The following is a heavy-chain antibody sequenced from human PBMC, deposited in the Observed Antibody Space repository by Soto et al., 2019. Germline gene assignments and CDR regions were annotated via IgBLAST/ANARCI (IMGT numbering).Heavy chain of an antibody. CDR2: IKQDGSEK. J-gene: IGHJ4*02. Sequence: PGGSLRLSCAASGFTFSSYWMSWVRQAPGKGLEWVANIKQDGSEKYYVDSVKGRFTISRDNAKNSLYLQMNSLRAEDTAVYYCARLYCSGGSCYSGLDYWGQGTLVTVSS. CDR1: GFTFSSYW. CDR3: ARLYCSGGSCYSGLDY. D-gene: IGHD2-15*01. V-gene: IGHV3-7*03.